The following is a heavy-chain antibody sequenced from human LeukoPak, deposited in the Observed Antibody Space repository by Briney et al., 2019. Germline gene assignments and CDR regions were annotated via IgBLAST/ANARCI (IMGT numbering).Heavy chain of an antibody. Sequence: SETLSLTCAVYGGSFSGYYWSWIRQPPGKGLEWIGEINRSGSTNYNPSLKSRVTISVDTSKNQFSLKLSSVTAADTAVYYCARGHSSSWKYYFDYWGQGTLVTVSS. D-gene: IGHD6-6*01. CDR1: GGSFSGYY. CDR2: INRSGST. V-gene: IGHV4-34*01. J-gene: IGHJ4*02. CDR3: ARGHSSSWKYYFDY.